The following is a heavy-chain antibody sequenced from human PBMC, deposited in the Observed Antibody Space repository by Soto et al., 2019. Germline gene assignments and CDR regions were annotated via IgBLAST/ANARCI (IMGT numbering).Heavy chain of an antibody. V-gene: IGHV4-31*02. Sequence: SETLSLTWTVSGGSISGGGYYWSWIRQHPGKGLEWIGYIYYSGSTYYNPSLKSRVTISVDTSKNQFSLKLSSVTAADTAVYYCARRNLHSPQIYGMDVWGQGTTVTVSS. CDR2: IYYSGST. CDR1: GGSISGGGYY. D-gene: IGHD4-4*01. J-gene: IGHJ6*02. CDR3: ARRNLHSPQIYGMDV.